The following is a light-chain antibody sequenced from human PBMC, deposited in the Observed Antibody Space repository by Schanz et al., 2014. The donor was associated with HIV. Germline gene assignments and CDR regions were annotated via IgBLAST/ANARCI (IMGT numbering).Light chain of an antibody. CDR2: EVT. CDR3: NSFTTSNTCV. J-gene: IGLJ3*02. CDR1: SSDVGDYNY. V-gene: IGLV2-8*01. Sequence: QSALTQPPSASGSPGQSVTLSCTGTSSDVGDYNYVSWYQQHPGKAPKIMIYEVTKRPSGVPDRFSGSKSGNTASLTVSGLQADDEADYYCNSFTTSNTCVFGGGTKLTVL.